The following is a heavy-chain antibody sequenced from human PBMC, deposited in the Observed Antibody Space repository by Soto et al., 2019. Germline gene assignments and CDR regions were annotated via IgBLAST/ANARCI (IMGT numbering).Heavy chain of an antibody. CDR3: AQLPWKQLWPRAPVVN. CDR1: GYTFTSYA. J-gene: IGHJ4*02. D-gene: IGHD5-18*01. V-gene: IGHV1-3*01. Sequence: VKVSCKASGYTFTSYAMHWVRQAPGQRLEWMGWINAGNGNTKYSQKFQGRVTITKDTSKNQLVLIMTNMDPVDTATYYCAQLPWKQLWPRAPVVNWGQGTPVTVSS. CDR2: INAGNGNT.